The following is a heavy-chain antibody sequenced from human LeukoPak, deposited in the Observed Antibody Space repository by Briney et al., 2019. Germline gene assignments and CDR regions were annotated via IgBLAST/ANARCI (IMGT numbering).Heavy chain of an antibody. J-gene: IGHJ6*04. CDR2: IYSGGST. CDR3: VREVMDV. V-gene: IGHV3-66*01. CDR1: GFTVSSNY. Sequence: GGSLRPSCAASGFTVSSNYMSWVRQAPGKGLEWVSVIYSGGSTYYADSVKGRFTISRDNAKNSLYLQMNTLRGEDTAVYYCVREVMDVWGKGTTVTVSS.